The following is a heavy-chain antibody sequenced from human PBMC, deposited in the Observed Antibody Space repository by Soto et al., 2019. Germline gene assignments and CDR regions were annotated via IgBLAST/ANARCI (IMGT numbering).Heavy chain of an antibody. Sequence: GGSLRLSCAASGFTFSSYGMHWVRQAPGKGLEWVAVISYDGSNKYYADSVKGRFTISRDNSKNTLYLQMNSLRAEDTAVYYCAKIGSQSGYYFDYWGQGTLVTVS. D-gene: IGHD5-12*01. CDR1: GFTFSSYG. CDR3: AKIGSQSGYYFDY. CDR2: ISYDGSNK. J-gene: IGHJ4*02. V-gene: IGHV3-30*18.